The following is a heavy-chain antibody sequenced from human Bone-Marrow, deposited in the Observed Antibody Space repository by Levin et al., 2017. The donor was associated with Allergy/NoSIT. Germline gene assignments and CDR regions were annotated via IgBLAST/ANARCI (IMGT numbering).Heavy chain of an antibody. CDR3: ARGRGYSSGWIFDY. D-gene: IGHD6-19*01. J-gene: IGHJ4*02. CDR2: INHSGST. CDR1: GGSFSGYY. V-gene: IGHV4-34*01. Sequence: GSLRLSCAVYGGSFSGYYWSWIRQPPGKGLEWIGEINHSGSTNYNPSLKSRVTISVDTSKNQFSLKLSSVTAADTAVYYCARGRGYSSGWIFDYWGQGTLVTVSS.